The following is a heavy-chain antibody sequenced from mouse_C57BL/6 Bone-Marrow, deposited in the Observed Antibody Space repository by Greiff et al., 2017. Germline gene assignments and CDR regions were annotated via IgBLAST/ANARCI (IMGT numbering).Heavy chain of an antibody. CDR3: ARDPITTVVSDY. V-gene: IGHV1-81*01. CDR2: IYHRSGNT. D-gene: IGHD1-1*01. Sequence: QVQLKQSGAELARPGASVKLSCKASGYTFTSYGISWVKQRTGQGLEWIGEIYHRSGNTYYNEKFKGKATLTADKSSSTAYMELRSLTSEDSAVYFCARDPITTVVSDYWGQGTTLTVSS. CDR1: GYTFTSYG. J-gene: IGHJ2*01.